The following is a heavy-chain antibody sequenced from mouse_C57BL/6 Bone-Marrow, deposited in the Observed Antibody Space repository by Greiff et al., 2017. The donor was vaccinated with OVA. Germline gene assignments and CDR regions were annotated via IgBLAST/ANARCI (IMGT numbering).Heavy chain of an antibody. V-gene: IGHV1-59*01. J-gene: IGHJ2*01. CDR2: IDPSDSYT. Sequence: QVQLQQPGAELVRPGTSVKLSCKASGYTFTSYWMHWVKQRPGQGLEWIGVIDPSDSYTNYNQKFKGKATLTVDTSSSTAYMQLSSLTSEDSAVYYCGSSNYDLDYWGQGTTLTVSS. CDR3: GSSNYDLDY. CDR1: GYTFTSYW. D-gene: IGHD2-5*01.